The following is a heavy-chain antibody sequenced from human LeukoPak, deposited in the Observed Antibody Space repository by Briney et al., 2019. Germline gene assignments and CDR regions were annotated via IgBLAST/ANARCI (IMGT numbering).Heavy chain of an antibody. CDR2: ISGSGGST. D-gene: IGHD3-22*01. CDR3: AITMIVVVNDY. CDR1: GFTFSSYG. J-gene: IGHJ4*02. Sequence: PGGSLRLSCEASGFTFSSYGMSWVRQAPGKGLEWVSAISGSGGSTYYADSVKGRFTISRDNSKNTLYLQMNSLRAEDTAVYYCAITMIVVVNDYWGQGTLVTVSS. V-gene: IGHV3-23*01.